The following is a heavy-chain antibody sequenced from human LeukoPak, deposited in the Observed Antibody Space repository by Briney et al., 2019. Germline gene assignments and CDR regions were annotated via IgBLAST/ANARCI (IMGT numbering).Heavy chain of an antibody. D-gene: IGHD3-3*01. CDR3: ARVPYYDFWSGSHDY. CDR1: GGSISSGSYY. Sequence: SQTLSLTRTVSGGSISSGSYYWSWIRQPAGKGLKWIGRIYTSGSTNYNPSLKSRVTISVDTSKNQFSLKLSSVTAADTAVYYCARVPYYDFWSGSHDYWGQGTLVTVSS. J-gene: IGHJ4*02. CDR2: IYTSGST. V-gene: IGHV4-61*02.